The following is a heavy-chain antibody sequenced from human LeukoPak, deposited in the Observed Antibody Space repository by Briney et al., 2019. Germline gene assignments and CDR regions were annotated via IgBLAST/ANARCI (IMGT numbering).Heavy chain of an antibody. CDR1: GDSVSSNSVA. CDR2: TYYRSKWYN. J-gene: IGHJ4*02. Sequence: SQTLSLTCAISGDSVSSNSVAWNWIRQSASRGLELLGRTYYRSKWYNDYAVSVKSRITINPDTSKNQFSLQLNSVTPEDTAVYYCARDHSGKSTSGSYYGDWGQGTLVTVSS. V-gene: IGHV6-1*01. CDR3: ARDHSGKSTSGSYYGD. D-gene: IGHD1-26*01.